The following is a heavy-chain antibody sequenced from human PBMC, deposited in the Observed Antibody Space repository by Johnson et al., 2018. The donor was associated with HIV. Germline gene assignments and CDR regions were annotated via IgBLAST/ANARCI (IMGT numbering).Heavy chain of an antibody. V-gene: IGHV3-9*01. J-gene: IGHJ3*02. D-gene: IGHD3-3*01. CDR2: ISWNSGST. CDR3: AKDIRVKELRFLERLLVLGIFDI. Sequence: VQLVESGGGVVQPGGPLRLSCAASGFTFDDYAMHWVRQAPGKGLEWVSGISWNSGSTGYADSVKGRFTISRDNAKNSLYLQMNSLRAEDTALYFCAKDIRVKELRFLERLLVLGIFDIWGQGTMVTVSA. CDR1: GFTFDDYA.